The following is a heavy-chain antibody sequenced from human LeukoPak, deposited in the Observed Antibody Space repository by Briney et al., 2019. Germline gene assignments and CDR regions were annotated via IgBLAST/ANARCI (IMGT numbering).Heavy chain of an antibody. D-gene: IGHD1-26*01. CDR1: GFTFTTYW. CDR2: INPGDSDT. CDR3: ARASAVAGGHTWFDP. J-gene: IGHJ5*02. V-gene: IGHV5-51*01. Sequence: GESLKISCKGSGFTFTTYWIGWVRQMPGKGLEWMGIINPGDSDTRYSPSFRGQVTLSADKSISTAYLQWSTLKASDTAIYYCARASAVAGGHTWFDPWGQGTLVTVSS.